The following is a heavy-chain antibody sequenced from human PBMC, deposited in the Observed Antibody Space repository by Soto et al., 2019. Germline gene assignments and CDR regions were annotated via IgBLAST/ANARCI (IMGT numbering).Heavy chain of an antibody. CDR3: AREKTSYGMDV. V-gene: IGHV1-8*01. CDR2: MIPNSGNT. CDR1: GYTFTSYD. Sequence: QVQLVQSGAEVKKPGASVKVSCKASGYTFTSYDINWVRQATGQGLEWMGWMIPNSGNTGYAQKFQGRVTMTRNASLRTAYMELSSMRSEDTAVYYCAREKTSYGMDVWGQGTTVTVSS. J-gene: IGHJ6*02.